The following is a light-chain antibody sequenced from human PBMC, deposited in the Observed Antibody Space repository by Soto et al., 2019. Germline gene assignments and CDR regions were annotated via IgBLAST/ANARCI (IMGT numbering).Light chain of an antibody. CDR2: GAS. CDR1: QSVSSSY. Sequence: EIVLTQSPGTLSLSPGERATLSCRAIQSVSSSYLAWYQQKPGQAPRLLIYGASSRATGIPDRFSGSGSGTDFTLTISRLEPEDFAVYYCQQYGSSPPKTFGQGTRLEI. CDR3: QQYGSSPPKT. V-gene: IGKV3-20*01. J-gene: IGKJ5*01.